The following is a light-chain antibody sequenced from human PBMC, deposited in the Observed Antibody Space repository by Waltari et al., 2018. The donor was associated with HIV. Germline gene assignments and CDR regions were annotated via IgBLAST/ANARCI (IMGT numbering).Light chain of an antibody. CDR3: SSYAGGNNLL. J-gene: IGLJ2*01. V-gene: IGLV2-8*01. CDR2: EVS. CDR1: SSDVGAYNY. Sequence: QSALTQPPSASGSPGQSVTISCTGTSSDVGAYNYVSWYQQHPGQAPKLMIYEVSKRPSGVPDRFSGSKSGNMASLTVSGLQSEDEAHYYCSSYAGGNNLLFGGGTQLTVL.